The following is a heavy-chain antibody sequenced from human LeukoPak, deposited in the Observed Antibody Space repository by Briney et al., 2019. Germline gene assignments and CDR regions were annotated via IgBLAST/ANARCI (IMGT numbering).Heavy chain of an antibody. CDR1: GFTFNTYS. CDR2: IKSKTDGGTT. Sequence: GGSLRLSCAVSGFTFNTYSMNWVRQAPGKGLEWVGRIKSKTDGGTTDYAAPVKGRFTISSDDSKNTLYLQMNSLKTEDTAVYYCTTDGYTSYGGIDYWGQGTLVTVSS. V-gene: IGHV3-15*01. CDR3: TTDGYTSYGGIDY. D-gene: IGHD4-23*01. J-gene: IGHJ4*02.